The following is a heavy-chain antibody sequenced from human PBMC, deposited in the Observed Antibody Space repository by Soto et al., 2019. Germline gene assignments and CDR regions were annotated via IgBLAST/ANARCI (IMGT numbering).Heavy chain of an antibody. V-gene: IGHV3-48*03. CDR2: IRANDESI. CDR3: ARETLRDAIDI. CDR1: GFTFSSYE. Sequence: PGGSLRLSCAASGFTFSSYEMNWVRQAPGKGLEWVSNIRANDESIYYADSVKGRVSVSRDNAKNSLFLEMNSLRVDDTAVYYCARETLRDAIDIWGQGTMVTVSS. J-gene: IGHJ3*02.